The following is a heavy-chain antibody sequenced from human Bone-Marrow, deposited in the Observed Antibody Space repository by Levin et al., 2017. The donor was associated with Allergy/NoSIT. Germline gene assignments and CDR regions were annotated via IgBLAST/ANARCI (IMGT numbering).Heavy chain of an antibody. V-gene: IGHV1-69*13. J-gene: IGHJ6*02. Sequence: GASVKVSCKASGGTFSSYAISWVRQAPGQGLEWMGGIIPIFGTANYAQKFQGRVTITADESTSTAYMELSSLRSEDTAVYYCARDERVGEVYALYGMDVWGQGTTVTVSS. CDR3: ARDERVGEVYALYGMDV. CDR2: IIPIFGTA. D-gene: IGHD2-8*01. CDR1: GGTFSSYA.